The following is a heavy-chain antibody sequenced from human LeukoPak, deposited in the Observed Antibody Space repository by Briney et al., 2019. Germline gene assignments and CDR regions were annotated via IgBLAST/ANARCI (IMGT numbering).Heavy chain of an antibody. CDR1: GFTFSSYS. V-gene: IGHV3-21*01. D-gene: IGHD6-13*01. CDR2: ISSSSSYI. Sequence: SGGSLRLSCAASGFTFSSYSMNWVRQAPGKGLEWVSSISSSSSYIYYADSVKGRFTISRDNAKNSLYLQMNSLRAEDTAVYYCARDRFGAAAGTPPGYWGQGTLVTVSS. J-gene: IGHJ4*02. CDR3: ARDRFGAAAGTPPGY.